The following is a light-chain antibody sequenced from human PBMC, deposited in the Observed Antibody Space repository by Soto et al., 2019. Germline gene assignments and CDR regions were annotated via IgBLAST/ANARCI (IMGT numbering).Light chain of an antibody. CDR2: GAS. V-gene: IGKV3-15*01. CDR1: QSVRGN. Sequence: EIVMTQSPATLSVSPGERATLSCRASQSVRGNLAWYQQKPGQSPRLLIYGASSTATGIPARFSGSGSGTEFTLTISSLQSEDFAVYYCQQYNNWPFITFGQGTRLEFK. J-gene: IGKJ5*01. CDR3: QQYNNWPFIT.